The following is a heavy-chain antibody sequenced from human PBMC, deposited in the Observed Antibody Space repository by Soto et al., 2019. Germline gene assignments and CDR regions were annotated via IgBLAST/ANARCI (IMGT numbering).Heavy chain of an antibody. CDR3: AIGPKQHLAYYFDY. CDR2: ISSSSSTI. V-gene: IGHV3-48*04. CDR1: GFTFSSYS. Sequence: GGSLRLSCAASGFTFSSYSMNWVRQAPGKGLEWVSYISSSSSTIYYADSVKGRFTISRDNSKNSLYLQMNSLRAEDTAVYYCAIGPKQHLAYYFDYWGQGTLVTVSS. D-gene: IGHD6-13*01. J-gene: IGHJ4*02.